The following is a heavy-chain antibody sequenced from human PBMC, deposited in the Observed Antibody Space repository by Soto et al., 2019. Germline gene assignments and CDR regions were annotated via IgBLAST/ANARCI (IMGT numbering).Heavy chain of an antibody. V-gene: IGHV3-9*01. CDR1: GFTFDHHA. Sequence: PGGSLTLSCAASGFTFDHHAMHWARQAPGKGLEWVSGISYNSGSIGYAASVKGRFTISRDNAKNSLYLQMNSLRVEDTALYYCAKTRVDFWSLYFAPDFDFWGHGTLVTVSS. CDR3: AKTRVDFWSLYFAPDFDF. CDR2: ISYNSGSI. D-gene: IGHD3-3*01. J-gene: IGHJ4*01.